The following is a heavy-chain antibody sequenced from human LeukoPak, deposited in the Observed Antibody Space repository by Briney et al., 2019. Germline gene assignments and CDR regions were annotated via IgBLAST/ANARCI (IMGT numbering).Heavy chain of an antibody. V-gene: IGHV3-48*01. CDR2: ISSDSSTI. CDR3: AREDHSNYNY. CDR1: GFTFSSYA. D-gene: IGHD4-11*01. Sequence: GGSLRLSCAASGFTFSSYAMNWVRQAPGKGLEWVSYISSDSSTIYYADSVEGRFTISRDNAKTSLYLQMNSLRAEDTAVYYCAREDHSNYNYWGQGTLVTVSS. J-gene: IGHJ4*02.